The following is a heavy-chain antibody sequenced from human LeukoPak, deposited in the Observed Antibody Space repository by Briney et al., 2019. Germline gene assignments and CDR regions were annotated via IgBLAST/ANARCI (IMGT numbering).Heavy chain of an antibody. D-gene: IGHD2-21*01. Sequence: SQTLSLTCTVSGDSISSGSYYWSWIRQPAGKGLEWIGRIYTSGSTDYNPSLKSRVTISVDTSKNQFSLKLSSVTAAGTAVYYCARDKTLAYCGGDCYPETWGQGALVTVSS. CDR1: GDSISSGSYY. CDR3: ARDKTLAYCGGDCYPET. J-gene: IGHJ5*02. CDR2: IYTSGST. V-gene: IGHV4-61*02.